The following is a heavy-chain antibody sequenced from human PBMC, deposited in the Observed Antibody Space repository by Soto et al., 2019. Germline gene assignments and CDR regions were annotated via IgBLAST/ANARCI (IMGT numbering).Heavy chain of an antibody. V-gene: IGHV3-21*01. CDR3: ARPHHSSSSDWFDP. CDR2: ISSSSSYI. D-gene: IGHD6-6*01. Sequence: GGSLRLSCAASGFTFSSYSMNWVRQAPGKGLEWVSSISSSSSYIYYADSVKGRFTISRDNAKNSLYLQMNSLRAEDTAVYYCARPHHSSSSDWFDPWGQGTLVTVSS. J-gene: IGHJ5*02. CDR1: GFTFSSYS.